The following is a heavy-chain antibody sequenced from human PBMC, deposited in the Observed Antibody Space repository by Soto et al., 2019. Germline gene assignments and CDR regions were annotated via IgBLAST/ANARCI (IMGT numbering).Heavy chain of an antibody. CDR2: IIPIFGTA. CDR1: GGTFSSYA. CDR3: ATPRSSSAYYRGIDV. J-gene: IGHJ6*02. V-gene: IGHV1-69*12. D-gene: IGHD6-6*01. Sequence: QVQLVQSGAAVKKPGSSVKVSCKASGGTFSSYAISWVRQAPGQGLEWMGGIIPIFGTADYAQRFQGRVTITADESTSTAYMELTCRRSEDTAVYYCATPRSSSAYYRGIDVRGQGTTVTVSS.